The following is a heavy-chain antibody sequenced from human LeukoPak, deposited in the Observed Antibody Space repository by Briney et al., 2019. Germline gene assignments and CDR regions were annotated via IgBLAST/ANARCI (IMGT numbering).Heavy chain of an antibody. J-gene: IGHJ4*02. Sequence: PSQTLSLTCADSGGSISSGGYSWSWIRQPPGKGLEWIGYIYHSGSTYYNPSLKSRVTISVDRSKNQFSLKLSSVTAADTAVYYCATYSSSWYYYFDYWGQGTLVTVSS. CDR3: ATYSSSWYYYFDY. CDR1: GGSISSGGYS. V-gene: IGHV4-30-2*01. CDR2: IYHSGST. D-gene: IGHD6-13*01.